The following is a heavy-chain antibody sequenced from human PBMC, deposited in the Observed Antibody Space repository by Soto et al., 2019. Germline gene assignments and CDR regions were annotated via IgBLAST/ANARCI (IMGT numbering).Heavy chain of an antibody. CDR2: IYHSGST. CDR1: GYSISIGYY. Sequence: PSETLSLTCAVSGYSISIGYYWGWIRQPPGKGLEWIGSIYHSGSTYYNPSLKSRVTISVDTSKNQFSLKLSSVTAADTAVYYCASTTKYSSSSGDYYYYGMDVWGQGTTVTVSS. V-gene: IGHV4-38-2*01. D-gene: IGHD6-6*01. J-gene: IGHJ6*02. CDR3: ASTTKYSSSSGDYYYYGMDV.